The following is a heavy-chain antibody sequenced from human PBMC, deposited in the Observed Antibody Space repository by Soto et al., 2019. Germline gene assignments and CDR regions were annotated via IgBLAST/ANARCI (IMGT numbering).Heavy chain of an antibody. J-gene: IGHJ4*02. CDR3: ARGRENYYDSSGYGY. Sequence: SETLSLTCTVSGGSLTTYYWSWIRQPPGKRLEWIGYIHSSGSATYNPSLKSRVTMSVDTSKNQFSLRLSSVTAADTAVYYCARGRENYYDSSGYGYWGQGPLVTVSS. D-gene: IGHD3-22*01. V-gene: IGHV4-59*01. CDR2: IHSSGSA. CDR1: GGSLTTYY.